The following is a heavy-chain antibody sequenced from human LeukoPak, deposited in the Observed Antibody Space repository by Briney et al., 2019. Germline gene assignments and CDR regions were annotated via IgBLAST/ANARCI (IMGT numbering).Heavy chain of an antibody. D-gene: IGHD7-27*01. CDR3: ARRNWGSGGGFDI. Sequence: GGSLRLSCVASGFTFSSYDIHWVRQATGKGLEWVSAIGTAFDTSYAVSVKGRFTISRENAKSSLLLQMNNLRAGDTALYYCARRNWGSGGGFDIWGQGTMVTVSS. CDR1: GFTFSSYD. CDR2: IGTAFDT. V-gene: IGHV3-13*01. J-gene: IGHJ3*02.